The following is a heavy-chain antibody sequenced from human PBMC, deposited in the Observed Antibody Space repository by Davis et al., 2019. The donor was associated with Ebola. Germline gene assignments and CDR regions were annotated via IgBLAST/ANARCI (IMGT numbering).Heavy chain of an antibody. V-gene: IGHV1-2*02. CDR1: GYSFTDYY. CDR2: TNPNSGGT. D-gene: IGHD1-26*01. J-gene: IGHJ4*02. Sequence: ASVKVSCKASGYSFTDYYIHWVRQAPGQGLEWMGWTNPNSGGTNYAQKFQGRVTMTRDTSISTAYMELSRLRSDDTAVYYCARKTLVGATWDYWGQGTLVTVSS. CDR3: ARKTLVGATWDY.